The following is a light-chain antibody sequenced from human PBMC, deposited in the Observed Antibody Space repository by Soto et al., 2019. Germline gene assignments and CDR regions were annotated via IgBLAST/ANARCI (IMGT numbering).Light chain of an antibody. V-gene: IGLV1-40*01. CDR1: NSNIGAGYD. CDR2: TNN. Sequence: QSALTQPPSVSGAPGQRVTISCTGSNSNIGAGYDVHWYLQLPGTAPKLLVYTNNNRPSGVPDRFSGSKSGTSASLAITGLQAEHEADSYCQSYDSRLSAYVFGNGTKVT. J-gene: IGLJ1*01. CDR3: QSYDSRLSAYV.